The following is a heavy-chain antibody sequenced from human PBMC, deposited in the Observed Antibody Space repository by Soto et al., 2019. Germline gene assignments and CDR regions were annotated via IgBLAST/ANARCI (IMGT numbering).Heavy chain of an antibody. CDR3: ASTAYYSYGRRAHTVAYFDY. CDR2: IYYSGST. Sequence: KPSETLSLTCTVSGGSISSYYWSWIRQPPGKGLEWIGYIYYSGSTNYNPSLKSRVTISVDTSKNQFSLKLSSVTAADTAVYYCASTAYYSYGRRAHTVAYFDYWGQGTLVTVSS. CDR1: GGSISSYY. J-gene: IGHJ4*02. V-gene: IGHV4-59*01. D-gene: IGHD5-18*01.